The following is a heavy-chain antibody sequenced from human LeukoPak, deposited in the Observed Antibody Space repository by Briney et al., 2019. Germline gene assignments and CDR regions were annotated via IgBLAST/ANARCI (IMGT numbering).Heavy chain of an antibody. J-gene: IGHJ4*02. D-gene: IGHD1-14*01. Sequence: GGSLRLSCAASGFTFSSYAMSWVRQAPGKGLEWVSAISGSGGSTYYADSAKGRFTISRDNSKNTLYLQMNSLRAEDTAVYYCAKAFSFGTAPFDYWGQGTLVTVSS. CDR1: GFTFSSYA. CDR2: ISGSGGST. V-gene: IGHV3-23*01. CDR3: AKAFSFGTAPFDY.